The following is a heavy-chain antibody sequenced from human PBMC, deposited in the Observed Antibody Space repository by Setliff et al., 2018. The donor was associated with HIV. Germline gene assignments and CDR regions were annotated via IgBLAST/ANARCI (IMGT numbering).Heavy chain of an antibody. CDR2: IYNNGST. V-gene: IGHV4-31*03. CDR3: ARGRYHREISDSLFDF. D-gene: IGHD2-21*02. J-gene: IGHJ4*02. Sequence: PSETLSLTCSVSGGSVRSDGYYWNWIRQHPEKGLEWIGYIYNNGSTYYNPSLESRLMMSIDPSKNQFSLNLRSVTVADTAVYYCARGRYHREISDSLFDFWGQGTLVTVSS. CDR1: GGSVRSDGYY.